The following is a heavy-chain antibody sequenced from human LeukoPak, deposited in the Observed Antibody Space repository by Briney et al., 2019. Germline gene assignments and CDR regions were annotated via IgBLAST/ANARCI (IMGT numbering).Heavy chain of an antibody. CDR3: ATDIPQRVTVVSPNFDY. Sequence: ASVKVSCKASGYTFTSYYMHWVRQAPGQGLEWMGGFDPEDGETIYAQKFQGRVTMTEDTSTDTAYMELSSLRSEDTAVYYCATDIPQRVTVVSPNFDYWGQGTLVTVSS. V-gene: IGHV1-24*01. J-gene: IGHJ4*02. CDR2: FDPEDGET. D-gene: IGHD4-23*01. CDR1: GYTFTSYY.